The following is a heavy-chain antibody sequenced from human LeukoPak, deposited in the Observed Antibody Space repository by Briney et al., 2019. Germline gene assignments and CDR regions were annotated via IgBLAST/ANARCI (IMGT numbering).Heavy chain of an antibody. Sequence: TGAALLISCKAAGCFFITYWIGWVRQLPGKGLEGMGIIDPSDSDTRYTPSFQGQVTISADKSLTTAYLQWNSLKASDTALEYCARQTAMGRSGDYWGQGTLVTVSS. J-gene: IGHJ4*02. D-gene: IGHD5-18*01. CDR1: GCFFITYW. CDR2: IDPSDSDT. CDR3: ARQTAMGRSGDY. V-gene: IGHV5-51*01.